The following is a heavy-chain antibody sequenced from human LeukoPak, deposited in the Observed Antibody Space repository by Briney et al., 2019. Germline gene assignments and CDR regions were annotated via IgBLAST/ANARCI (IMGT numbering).Heavy chain of an antibody. CDR3: ARDLLAAGGFDP. J-gene: IGHJ5*02. CDR2: INAGNGNT. D-gene: IGHD6-25*01. Sequence: ASVKVSCKASGGTFSSYAISWVRQAPGQGLEWMGWINAGNGNTKYSQKFQGRVTITRDTSASTAYMELSSLRSEDTAVYYCARDLLAAGGFDPWGQGTLVTVSS. V-gene: IGHV1-3*01. CDR1: GGTFSSYA.